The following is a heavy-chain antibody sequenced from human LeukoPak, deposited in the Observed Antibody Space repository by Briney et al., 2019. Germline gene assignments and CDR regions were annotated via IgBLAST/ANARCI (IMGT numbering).Heavy chain of an antibody. V-gene: IGHV5-51*04. CDR2: IYPCYSDT. Sequence: GESLKTSRKGSGYSFSNYWIHWVRQRPGKGLEWIGIIYPCYSDTRYRPSLQGQIIISDDKPLSTAYLQWSSLKASDTAMYYCGKDADLGYWGQGTLVTVSS. CDR3: GKDADLGY. J-gene: IGHJ4*02. CDR1: GYSFSNYW. D-gene: IGHD4-17*01.